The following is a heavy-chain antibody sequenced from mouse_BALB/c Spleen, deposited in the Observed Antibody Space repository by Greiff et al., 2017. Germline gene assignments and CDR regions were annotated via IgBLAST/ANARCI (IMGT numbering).Heavy chain of an antibody. J-gene: IGHJ3*01. CDR2: ISSGGGST. Sequence: EVQRVESGGGLVKPGGSLKLSCAASGFAFSSYDMSWVRQTPEKRLEWVAYISSGGGSTYYPDTVKGRFTISRDNAKNTLYLQMSSLKSEDTAMYYCARQLRTAYWGQGTLVTVSA. CDR1: GFAFSSYD. D-gene: IGHD1-1*01. CDR3: ARQLRTAY. V-gene: IGHV5-12-1*01.